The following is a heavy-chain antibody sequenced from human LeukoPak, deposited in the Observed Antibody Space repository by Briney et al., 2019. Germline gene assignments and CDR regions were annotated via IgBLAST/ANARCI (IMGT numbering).Heavy chain of an antibody. V-gene: IGHV3-33*01. CDR2: IWYDGSNK. J-gene: IGHJ4*02. CDR1: GFTFSSYG. CDR3: ARVGDSSGWYGGAGY. Sequence: PGGSLRLSCAASGFTFSSYGMHWVRQAPGKGLEWVAVIWYDGSNKYYADSVKGRFTISRDNSKNTLYLQMNSLRAEDTAVYYCARVGDSSGWYGGAGYWGQGTLVTVSS. D-gene: IGHD6-19*01.